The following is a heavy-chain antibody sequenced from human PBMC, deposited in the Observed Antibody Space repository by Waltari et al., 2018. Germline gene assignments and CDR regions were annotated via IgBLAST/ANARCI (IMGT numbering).Heavy chain of an antibody. CDR3: ARGGGGDWEWFDP. J-gene: IGHJ5*02. D-gene: IGHD2-21*02. Sequence: QVQLQESGPRLLAPSETLSLICTVSGGSSSGFYWSWVRQPPGKGLDWIGYIYYTGSTNFNPSLKSRVTMSVDTSKNQFSLKLSSVTAADTAFYYCARGGGGDWEWFDPWGQGTLVTVSS. CDR2: IYYTGST. CDR1: GGSSSGFY. V-gene: IGHV4-59*01.